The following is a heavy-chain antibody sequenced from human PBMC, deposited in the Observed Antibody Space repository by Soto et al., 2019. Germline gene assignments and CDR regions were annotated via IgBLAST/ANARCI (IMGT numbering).Heavy chain of an antibody. J-gene: IGHJ4*02. CDR2: ISYSAKT. Sequence: LSLTCGVSGYSITSGFYWGWVRQSPGKGLEWIGSISYSAKTFYNPSLASRLSIAVDTSMNQFSLRLTSVTAADTALYYCTRGAGAPWVRFDSWGQGTLVTVSS. CDR1: GYSITSGFY. CDR3: TRGAGAPWVRFDS. V-gene: IGHV4-38-2*01. D-gene: IGHD3-22*01.